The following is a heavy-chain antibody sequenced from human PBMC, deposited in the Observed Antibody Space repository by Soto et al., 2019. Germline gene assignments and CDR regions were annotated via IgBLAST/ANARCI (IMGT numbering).Heavy chain of an antibody. CDR1: GYTFTSYA. J-gene: IGHJ4*02. CDR3: ARGRAAAGPGDY. CDR2: INPYGGST. Sequence: ASVKVSCKASGYTFTSYAMNWVRQAPGQGPEWVGIINPYGGSTSYAQNFQGRISMTTDTSTSTAYMELRSLRSDDTAVYYCARGRAAAGPGDYWGQGTLVTVSS. D-gene: IGHD6-13*01. V-gene: IGHV1-46*01.